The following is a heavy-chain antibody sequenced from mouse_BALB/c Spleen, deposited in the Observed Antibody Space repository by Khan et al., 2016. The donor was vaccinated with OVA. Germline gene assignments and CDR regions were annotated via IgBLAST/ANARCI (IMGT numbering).Heavy chain of an antibody. CDR2: IWGGGTT. CDR1: GFSLTNFG. D-gene: IGHD2-4*01. Sequence: QVQLKQSGPGLVQPSQSLSITCTVSGFSLTNFGVHWIRQSPGRGLEWLGVIWGGGTTAYNAPFISRLSISKDNPKSQVFFKMNRLQANDTAIYYCVRLYDYGEGLANWGQGTLVTVSA. V-gene: IGHV2-2*02. CDR3: VRLYDYGEGLAN. J-gene: IGHJ3*01.